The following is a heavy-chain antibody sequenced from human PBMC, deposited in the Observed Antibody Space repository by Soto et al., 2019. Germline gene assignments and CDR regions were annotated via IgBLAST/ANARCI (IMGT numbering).Heavy chain of an antibody. J-gene: IGHJ6*02. Sequence: PGGSLRLSCAASGFTFSSYSMNWVRQPPGKGLEWVSYISSSSSTIYYADSVKDRFTISRDNAKNSLYLQMNSLRAEDTAVYYCARANYYGSGSPPYSYYGKDVWGQGTTVTVSS. CDR1: GFTFSSYS. CDR2: ISSSSSTI. CDR3: ARANYYGSGSPPYSYYGKDV. V-gene: IGHV3-48*01. D-gene: IGHD3-10*01.